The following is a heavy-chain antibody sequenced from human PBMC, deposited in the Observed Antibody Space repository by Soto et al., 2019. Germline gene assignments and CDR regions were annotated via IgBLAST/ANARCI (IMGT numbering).Heavy chain of an antibody. CDR2: IIPIFGTA. V-gene: IGHV1-69*13. D-gene: IGHD3-22*01. J-gene: IGHJ4*02. CDR3: ARVYYYDSSGYYYYFDY. CDR1: RGTFSSYS. Sequence: GASVKASCKASRGTFSSYSISWVRQSPGQGLEWMGGIIPIFGTANYAQKFQGRVTITADESTSTAYMELSSLRSEDTAVYYCARVYYYDSSGYYYYFDYWGQGTLVTVSS.